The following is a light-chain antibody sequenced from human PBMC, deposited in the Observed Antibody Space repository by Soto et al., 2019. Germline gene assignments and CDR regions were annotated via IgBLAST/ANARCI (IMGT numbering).Light chain of an antibody. J-gene: IGLJ1*01. CDR1: SSDVGGYSF. CDR2: DVN. Sequence: QSALTQPPSASGSPGQSVTISCTGTSSDVGGYSFVSWYQQHPGKAPNVLIYDVNKRPSGVPDRFSGSKSGNTASLTVSGLRAEDEADYYCSSHAGADNPIVFGTGTKLTVL. CDR3: SSHAGADNPIV. V-gene: IGLV2-8*01.